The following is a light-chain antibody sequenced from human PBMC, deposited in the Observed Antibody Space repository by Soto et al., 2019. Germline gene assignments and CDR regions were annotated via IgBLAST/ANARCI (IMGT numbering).Light chain of an antibody. J-gene: IGKJ5*01. CDR1: QRVSSSH. Sequence: EIVLTQSPGTLSLSPGERATLSCRASQRVSSSHLAWYKHKPGQAPRLLIYAASSRANGSPDRFSGGGSGTDFTLTISSLQPEDFATYYFQQANSFPITFGQGTRLEMK. CDR2: AAS. CDR3: QQANSFPIT. V-gene: IGKV3-20*01.